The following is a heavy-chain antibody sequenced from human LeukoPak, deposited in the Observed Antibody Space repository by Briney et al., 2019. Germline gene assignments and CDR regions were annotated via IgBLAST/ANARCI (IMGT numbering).Heavy chain of an antibody. CDR2: ISTTSSYI. V-gene: IGHV3-21*01. D-gene: IGHD2-15*01. CDR3: ARDLVYCSGGSCYPNPFYGMDV. Sequence: GGSLRLSCAASGFTFNSYAMSWVRQAPGKGLEWVPSISTTSSYIYYADSVKGRFTISRDNAKNSLYLQMNSLRAEDTAVYYCARDLVYCSGGSCYPNPFYGMDVWGQGTTVTVSS. CDR1: GFTFNSYA. J-gene: IGHJ6*02.